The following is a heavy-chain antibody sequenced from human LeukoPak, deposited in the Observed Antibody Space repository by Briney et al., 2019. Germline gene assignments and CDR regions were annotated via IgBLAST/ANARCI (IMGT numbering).Heavy chain of an antibody. CDR2: IHYDGSNK. V-gene: IGHV3-30*02. CDR1: GFTFSSYG. J-gene: IGHJ4*02. D-gene: IGHD3-10*01. CDR3: AKDPIRGVRPYYFSS. Sequence: GGSLILSCAASGFTFSSYGMQWVRQAPGKGLEWVAFIHYDGSNKYYANSVKGRFTISRDNSKNTLYLHMNSLRAEDTAVYYCAKDPIRGVRPYYFSSWGQGTLVTVSS.